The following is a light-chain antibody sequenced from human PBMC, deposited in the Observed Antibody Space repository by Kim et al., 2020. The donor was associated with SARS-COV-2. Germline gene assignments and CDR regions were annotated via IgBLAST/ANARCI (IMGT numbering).Light chain of an antibody. CDR3: SSYAGSNRGV. V-gene: IGLV2-8*01. CDR2: EVS. Sequence: GQSVTISCTGTSSDVGGYNYVSWYQQHPGQAPKLMIYEVSKRPSGVPDRFSGSKSGNTASLTVSGLQAEDEADYYCSSYAGSNRGVFGGGTKLTVL. J-gene: IGLJ3*02. CDR1: SSDVGGYNY.